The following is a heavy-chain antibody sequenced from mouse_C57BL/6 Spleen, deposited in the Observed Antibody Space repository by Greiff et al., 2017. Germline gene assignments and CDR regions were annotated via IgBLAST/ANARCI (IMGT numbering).Heavy chain of an antibody. J-gene: IGHJ4*01. V-gene: IGHV1-15*01. CDR1: GYTFTDYE. D-gene: IGHD2-10*02. CDR3: TRSGYGNRMEY. Sequence: QVQLQQSGAELVRPGASVTLSCKASGYTFTDYEMHWVKQTPVHGLEWIGAIDPETGGTAYNQKFKGKAILTADTSSSTAYMELRSLTSEDSAVYYGTRSGYGNRMEYWGQGTSVTVYS. CDR2: IDPETGGT.